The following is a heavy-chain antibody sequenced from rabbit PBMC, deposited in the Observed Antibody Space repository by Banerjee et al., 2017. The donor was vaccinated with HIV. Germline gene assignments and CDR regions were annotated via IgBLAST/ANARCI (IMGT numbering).Heavy chain of an antibody. CDR3: ARGHAGSSWGLDL. CDR2: IYGGNSGST. V-gene: IGHV1S40*01. Sequence: QSLEESGGDLVKPGASLTLTCTASGFDLSSYHYMCWVRQAPGKGLEWIACIYGGNSGSTWDASWAKGRFTISKTSSTTVTLQMNSLTAADTATYFCARGHAGSSWGLDLWGPGTLVTVS. J-gene: IGHJ3*01. D-gene: IGHD4-2*01. CDR1: GFDLSSYHY.